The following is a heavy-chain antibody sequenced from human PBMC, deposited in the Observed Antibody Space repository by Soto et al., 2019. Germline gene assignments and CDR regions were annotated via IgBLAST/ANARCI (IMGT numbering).Heavy chain of an antibody. CDR3: ARASEALLRFAYYFDY. Sequence: QVQLVQSGAEVKKPGSSVKVSCTASGGTFSSYAISWVRQAPGQGLEWMGGIIPIFGTANYAQKFQGRVTITADESTSTAYMELSSLRSEDTAVYYCARASEALLRFAYYFDYWGQGPLVTVSS. J-gene: IGHJ4*02. V-gene: IGHV1-69*01. CDR2: IIPIFGTA. CDR1: GGTFSSYA. D-gene: IGHD3-3*01.